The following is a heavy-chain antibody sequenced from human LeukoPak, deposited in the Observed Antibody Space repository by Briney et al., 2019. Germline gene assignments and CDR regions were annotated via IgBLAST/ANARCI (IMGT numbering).Heavy chain of an antibody. CDR2: ISGRGGST. CDR1: GFTFSSYA. CDR3: AKEFRGGWPFDY. V-gene: IGHV3-23*01. J-gene: IGHJ4*02. D-gene: IGHD6-19*01. Sequence: PGGSLRLSCAASGFTFSSYAMSWVRQAPGKGLEWVSGISGRGGSTYYADSVKGRFTISKDNSKNTLYLQTSMRAEDTAVYYCAKEFRGGWPFDYWGQGTLVTVSS.